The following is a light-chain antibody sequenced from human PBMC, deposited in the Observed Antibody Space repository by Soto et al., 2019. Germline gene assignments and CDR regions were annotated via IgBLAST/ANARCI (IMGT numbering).Light chain of an antibody. CDR2: EVT. V-gene: IGLV2-14*01. CDR1: SSDIGASKY. CDR3: SSYASSGTLYV. Sequence: QSVLTQPASLSGSPGQSITISCTGTSSDIGASKYVSWYQQHPGKAPKLMIYEVTYRPSGVSDRFSGSKSGNTASLTVSALQAEDEADYYCSSYASSGTLYVFGTGTKVTVL. J-gene: IGLJ1*01.